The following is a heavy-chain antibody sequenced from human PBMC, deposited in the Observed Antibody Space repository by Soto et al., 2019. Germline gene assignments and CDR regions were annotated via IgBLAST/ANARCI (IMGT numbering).Heavy chain of an antibody. V-gene: IGHV3-74*01. Sequence: EVQLVESGGGLVQPGGSLRLSCAASGFTFSSYWMHWVRPAPGKGLVWVSRINSDGRSTSYADSVKGRFNISRDNAKNTLYLQMNSLRAEDTAVYYCVWHIYYGMDVWGQGTTVTVSS. CDR1: GFTFSSYW. CDR2: INSDGRST. CDR3: VWHIYYGMDV. J-gene: IGHJ6*02.